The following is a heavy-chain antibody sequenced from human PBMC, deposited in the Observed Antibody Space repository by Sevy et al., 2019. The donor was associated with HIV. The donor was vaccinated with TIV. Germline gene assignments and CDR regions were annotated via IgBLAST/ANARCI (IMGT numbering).Heavy chain of an antibody. D-gene: IGHD3-3*01. CDR3: ASFGKPRDSSYYYYYAMDV. CDR1: GGSFSGYY. Sequence: SETLSLTCVVFGGSFSGYYWSWIRQTPGKGLEWSGEIDHSGSTNYSPSLKTRVTISVDTSKNQFSLKLSSVTAADTAVYYCASFGKPRDSSYYYYYAMDVWGQGTTVTVSS. V-gene: IGHV4-34*01. CDR2: IDHSGST. J-gene: IGHJ6*02.